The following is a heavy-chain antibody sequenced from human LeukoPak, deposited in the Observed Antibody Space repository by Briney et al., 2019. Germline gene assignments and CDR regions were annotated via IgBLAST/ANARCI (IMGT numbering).Heavy chain of an antibody. CDR3: ARAGFNWGEIDY. J-gene: IGHJ4*02. D-gene: IGHD7-27*01. Sequence: ASVKVSCKASGYTFTNYPLNWVRQAPGQGLEWMGWINPNSGGTNYAQKFQGRVTMTRDTSISTAYMELSRLRSDDTAVYYCARAGFNWGEIDYWGQGTLVTVPS. V-gene: IGHV1-2*02. CDR1: GYTFTNYP. CDR2: INPNSGGT.